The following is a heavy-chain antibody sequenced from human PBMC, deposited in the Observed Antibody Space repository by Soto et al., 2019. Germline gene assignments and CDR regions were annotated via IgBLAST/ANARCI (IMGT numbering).Heavy chain of an antibody. CDR3: ARDSFRGSDAFDV. CDR1: GFTFSHYD. D-gene: IGHD3-16*01. V-gene: IGHV3-21*01. Sequence: GGSLRLSCAASGFTFSHYDMNWVRQAPGKGLEWVSCITTTSSYIHYADSVKGRFTVSRDNAKKSLFLEMNNLRGDDTAVYYCARDSFRGSDAFDVWGQGTMVTVS. J-gene: IGHJ3*01. CDR2: ITTTSSYI.